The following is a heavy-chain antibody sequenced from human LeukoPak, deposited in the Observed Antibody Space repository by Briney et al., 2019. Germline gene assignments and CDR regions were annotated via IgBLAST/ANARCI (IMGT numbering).Heavy chain of an antibody. D-gene: IGHD2-21*01. CDR1: GYTFIGYY. CDR3: ARVLFSGIPGWFDP. Sequence: ASVKVSCKASGYTFIGYYIHWVRQAPGQRLEWVGWINPNSGGIKYAQKFQGRVTMTRDTSVSTAYMELKRLTSDDTAVYYCARVLFSGIPGWFDPWGQGTLVTVSS. J-gene: IGHJ5*02. CDR2: INPNSGGI. V-gene: IGHV1-2*02.